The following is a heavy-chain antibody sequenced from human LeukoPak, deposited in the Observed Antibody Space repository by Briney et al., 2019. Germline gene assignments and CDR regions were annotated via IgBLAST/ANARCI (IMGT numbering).Heavy chain of an antibody. J-gene: IGHJ6*02. Sequence: GGSLRLSCAASGFTFSSYSMNWVRQAPGKGLEWVSSISSSSSYIYYADSVKGRFTISRDNAKNSLYLQMNSPRAEDTAVYYCAREYCSGGSCYEYYYYGMDVWGQGTTVTVSS. CDR2: ISSSSSYI. CDR1: GFTFSSYS. V-gene: IGHV3-21*01. D-gene: IGHD2-15*01. CDR3: AREYCSGGSCYEYYYYGMDV.